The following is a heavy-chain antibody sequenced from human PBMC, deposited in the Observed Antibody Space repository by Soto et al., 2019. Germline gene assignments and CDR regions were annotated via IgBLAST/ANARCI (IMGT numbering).Heavy chain of an antibody. CDR2: ISYDGSNK. Sequence: GGSLRLSCAASGFTFSSYGIHWVRQAPGKGLEWVAVISYDGSNKYYADSVKGRFTISRDNSKNTLYLQMNSLRAEDTAVYYCARESQSGYSSSWYFYYYYYGMDVWGQGTTVTVSS. D-gene: IGHD6-13*01. J-gene: IGHJ6*02. V-gene: IGHV3-30*03. CDR3: ARESQSGYSSSWYFYYYYYGMDV. CDR1: GFTFSSYG.